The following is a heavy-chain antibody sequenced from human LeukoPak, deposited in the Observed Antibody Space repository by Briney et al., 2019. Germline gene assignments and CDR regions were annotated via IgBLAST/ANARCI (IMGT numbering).Heavy chain of an antibody. CDR3: ARGTYYYDILTGYYWGWQGFDI. Sequence: SETLSLTCTVSGGSISSYYWSWIRQPPGKGLEWIGSIYHSGSTYYNPSLKSRVTISVDTSKNQFSLKLSSVTAADTAVYYCARGTYYYDILTGYYWGWQGFDIWGQGTMVTVSS. CDR2: IYHSGST. J-gene: IGHJ3*02. D-gene: IGHD3-9*01. V-gene: IGHV4-38-2*02. CDR1: GGSISSYY.